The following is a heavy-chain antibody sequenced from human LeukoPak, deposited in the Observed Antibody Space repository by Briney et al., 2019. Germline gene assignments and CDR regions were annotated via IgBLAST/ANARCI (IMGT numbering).Heavy chain of an antibody. V-gene: IGHV3-23*01. Sequence: GGSLRLSCAAAGFTFSSYAMSWVRQAPGKGLEWVSAISGSGGSTYYADSVKGRFTISRDNSKNTLYLQMNSLRAEDTAVYYCAKVNTMIVVATSTMAFDIWGQGTMVTVSS. J-gene: IGHJ3*02. D-gene: IGHD3-22*01. CDR2: ISGSGGST. CDR1: GFTFSSYA. CDR3: AKVNTMIVVATSTMAFDI.